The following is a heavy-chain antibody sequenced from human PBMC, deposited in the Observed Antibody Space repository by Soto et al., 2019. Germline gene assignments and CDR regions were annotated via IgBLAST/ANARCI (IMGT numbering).Heavy chain of an antibody. CDR3: ARDQLDYGYTGFDP. D-gene: IGHD4-17*01. CDR2: ISYDGSNK. J-gene: IGHJ5*02. V-gene: IGHV3-30-3*01. Sequence: QVQLVESGGGVVQPGRSLRLSCAASGFTFSSYAMHWVRQAPGKGLEWVAVISYDGSNKHHADSVKGRFTTSRDNSKNTLYLQRNSLRAEDTAVYYCARDQLDYGYTGFDPWGQGTLVTVSS. CDR1: GFTFSSYA.